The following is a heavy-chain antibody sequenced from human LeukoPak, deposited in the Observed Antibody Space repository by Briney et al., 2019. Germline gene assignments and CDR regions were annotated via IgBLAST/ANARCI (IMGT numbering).Heavy chain of an antibody. Sequence: GASVKVSCKVSGYTLTELSMHWVRQAPGKGLEWMGGFDPEDGETIYAQKFQGRVTMTEGTSTDTAYMELSSLRSEDTAVYYCATPSITMKVGAFFDYWGQGTLVTVSS. J-gene: IGHJ4*02. CDR2: FDPEDGET. CDR1: GYTLTELS. CDR3: ATPSITMKVGAFFDY. D-gene: IGHD3-22*01. V-gene: IGHV1-24*01.